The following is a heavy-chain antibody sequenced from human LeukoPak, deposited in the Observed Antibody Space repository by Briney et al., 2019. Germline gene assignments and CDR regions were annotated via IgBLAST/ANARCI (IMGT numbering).Heavy chain of an antibody. CDR3: ARDPKLTGGFGDAFDI. Sequence: SVKVSCKASGGTFSSYAISWVRQAPGQGLEWMGGIIPIFGTANYAQKFQGRVTITADESTSTAYMELSSLRSEDTAVYYCARDPKLTGGFGDAFDIWGQGTMVTVSS. CDR1: GGTFSSYA. D-gene: IGHD7-27*01. J-gene: IGHJ3*02. CDR2: IIPIFGTA. V-gene: IGHV1-69*13.